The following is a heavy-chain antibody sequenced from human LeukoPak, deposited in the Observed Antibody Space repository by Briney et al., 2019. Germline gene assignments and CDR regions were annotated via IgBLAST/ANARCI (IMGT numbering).Heavy chain of an antibody. CDR3: ARAQSISSIAARPH. V-gene: IGHV1-18*01. D-gene: IGHD6-6*01. J-gene: IGHJ4*02. CDR2: ISAYNGNT. Sequence: ASVKVSCKASGYTFTSYGISWVRQAPGQGLEWMGWISAYNGNTNYAQKLQGRVTMTTDTSTSTAYMELRSLRSDDTAVYYCARAQSISSIAARPHWGQGTLVTVSS. CDR1: GYTFTSYG.